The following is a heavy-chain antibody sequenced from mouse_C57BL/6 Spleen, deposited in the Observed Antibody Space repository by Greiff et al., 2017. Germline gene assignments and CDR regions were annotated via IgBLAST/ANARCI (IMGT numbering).Heavy chain of an antibody. V-gene: IGHV1-76*01. Sequence: VQLQQSGAELVRPGASVKLSCKASGYTFTDYYINWVKQRPGQGLEWIARIYPGSGNTYYNEKFKGKATLTAEKSSSTAYMQLSSLTSEDSAVYFCARRDYYYGSSYAMDYWGQGTSVTVSS. CDR2: IYPGSGNT. D-gene: IGHD1-1*01. CDR1: GYTFTDYY. J-gene: IGHJ4*01. CDR3: ARRDYYYGSSYAMDY.